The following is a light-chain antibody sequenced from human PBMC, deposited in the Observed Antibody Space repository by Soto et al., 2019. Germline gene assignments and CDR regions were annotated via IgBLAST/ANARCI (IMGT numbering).Light chain of an antibody. J-gene: IGLJ1*01. Sequence: QSVLTQPPSVSGAPGQRVTISCTGSSSNIGAGYDVHWYQQLPGTAPKLLIDAYSNRPSGVPDRFSGSKSGPSASLAITGLQAEDEAYYYCQSYDSSLSEVFGNGTKLTVL. CDR2: AYS. V-gene: IGLV1-40*01. CDR3: QSYDSSLSEV. CDR1: SSNIGAGYD.